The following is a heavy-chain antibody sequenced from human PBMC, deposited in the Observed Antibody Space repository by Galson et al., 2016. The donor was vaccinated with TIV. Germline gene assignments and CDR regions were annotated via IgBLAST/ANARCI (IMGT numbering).Heavy chain of an antibody. D-gene: IGHD3-22*01. J-gene: IGHJ4*02. CDR2: ISAGGGRT. V-gene: IGHV3-23*01. CDR3: AKMDSSGFDYVRRFDF. CDR1: GFTFSSFA. Sequence: SLRLSCAASGFTFSSFAMSWVRQAPGKGLEWVSRISAGGGRTNYADSVKGRFTTSRDNPKNTLYLQMSSLRADDTAVYFCAKMDSSGFDYVRRFDFWGQGTLATVSS.